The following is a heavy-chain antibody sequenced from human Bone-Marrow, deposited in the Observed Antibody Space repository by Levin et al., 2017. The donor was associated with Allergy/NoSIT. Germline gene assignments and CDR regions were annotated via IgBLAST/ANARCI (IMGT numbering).Heavy chain of an antibody. V-gene: IGHV4-31*03. D-gene: IGHD2-15*01. CDR3: ARIGYCSGGSCYAETDY. Sequence: PSQTLSLTSTVSGGSIRSVGYYWSWIRQHPGKGLEWIVYIYYSGSTYYNPSLKSRVTISVDTSKNQFSLKLSSVTAADTAVYYCARIGYCSGGSCYAETDYWGQGTLVTVSS. CDR2: IYYSGST. J-gene: IGHJ4*02. CDR1: GGSIRSVGYY.